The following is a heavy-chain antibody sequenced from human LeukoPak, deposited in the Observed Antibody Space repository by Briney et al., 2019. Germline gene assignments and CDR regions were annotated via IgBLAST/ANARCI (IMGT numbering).Heavy chain of an antibody. CDR3: AKSSGGSYSFDY. D-gene: IGHD1-26*01. CDR1: GVTFSSYA. J-gene: IGHJ4*02. CDR2: TSGSGGST. V-gene: IGHV3-23*01. Sequence: PVGSLRLSCAASGVTFSSYAMSWVRQAPGNGLEWVSATSGSGGSTYYADSVKGRFTISRDNSKNTLYLQMNSLRAEDTAVYYCAKSSGGSYSFDYWGQGTLVTVSS.